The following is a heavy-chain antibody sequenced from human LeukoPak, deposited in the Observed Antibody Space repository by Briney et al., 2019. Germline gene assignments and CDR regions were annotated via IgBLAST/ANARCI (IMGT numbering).Heavy chain of an antibody. J-gene: IGHJ4*02. V-gene: IGHV3-33*08. Sequence: PGGSLRLSCAASGFTFSSYGMHWVRQAPGKGLEWVAVIWYGGSNKYYADSVKGRFTISRDNSKNTLYLQMNSLRAEDTAVYYCATSFTEGYDWNYNYWGQGTLVTVPS. CDR2: IWYGGSNK. D-gene: IGHD1-1*01. CDR3: ATSFTEGYDWNYNY. CDR1: GFTFSSYG.